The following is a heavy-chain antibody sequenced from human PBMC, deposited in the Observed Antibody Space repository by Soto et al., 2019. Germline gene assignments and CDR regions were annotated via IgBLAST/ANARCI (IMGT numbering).Heavy chain of an antibody. CDR3: ARGSAAGTKSPFDY. Sequence: VQLQESGPGLVKPSETLSLTCTVSGGSISGYYWSWIRQSPGKGLEWIGYIRYSGSTNYNPSLKSRVPISVDTSKNQLSLKLSSVTAADTAVYYCARGSAAGTKSPFDYWGQGTLVTVSS. CDR2: IRYSGST. D-gene: IGHD6-13*01. J-gene: IGHJ4*02. V-gene: IGHV4-59*01. CDR1: GGSISGYY.